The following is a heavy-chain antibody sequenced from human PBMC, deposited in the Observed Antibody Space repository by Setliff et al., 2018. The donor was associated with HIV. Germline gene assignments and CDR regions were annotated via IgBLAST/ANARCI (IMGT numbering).Heavy chain of an antibody. CDR1: GGSISTYY. CDR3: VRVGKYYGSGNYFWFDY. J-gene: IGHJ4*02. Sequence: LSLTCTVSGGSISTYYWSWIRQSPGKGLEWIGYIYYNGSTNYNPSLKSRVTISVDTSKNQFSLKVSSVTAADTGVYYCVRVGKYYGSGNYFWFDYWGQGTPVTVSS. CDR2: IYYNGST. V-gene: IGHV4-59*01. D-gene: IGHD3-10*01.